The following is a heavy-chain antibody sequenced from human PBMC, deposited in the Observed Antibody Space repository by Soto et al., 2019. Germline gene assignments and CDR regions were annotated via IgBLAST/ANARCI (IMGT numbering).Heavy chain of an antibody. Sequence: PSETLAPTCTVSGGSVSSGSHYLSWLRQPPGKGLEWIAYIYHTGSTSDNPSLKSPVTKSVDMSKNHFSLRLVSVTATVMAVYFCARGRSDDLRSFDAFDIWGRGRMVTVS. CDR3: ARGRSDDLRSFDAFDI. J-gene: IGHJ3*02. CDR1: GGSVSSGSHY. CDR2: IYHTGST. V-gene: IGHV4-61*03.